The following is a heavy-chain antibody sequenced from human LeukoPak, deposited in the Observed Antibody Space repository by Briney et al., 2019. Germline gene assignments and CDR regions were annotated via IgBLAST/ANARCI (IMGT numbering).Heavy chain of an antibody. CDR1: GFSFSTYS. Sequence: GGSLRLSCAASGFSFSTYSMTWVRQAPGKGLERVSYISSSGTTIYYADSVKGRFTISRDNAKNSLYLHMNSLRDEDTAVYYCARDRYSTYWGQGTLVTVSS. V-gene: IGHV3-48*02. D-gene: IGHD5-12*01. J-gene: IGHJ4*02. CDR3: ARDRYSTY. CDR2: ISSSGTTI.